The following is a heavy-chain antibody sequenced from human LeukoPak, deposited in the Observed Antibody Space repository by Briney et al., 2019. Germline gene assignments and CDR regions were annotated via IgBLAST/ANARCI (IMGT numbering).Heavy chain of an antibody. D-gene: IGHD3-3*01. CDR1: GGSISSYY. V-gene: IGHV4-59*01. CDR3: ARVGMINDLWSGHDP. Sequence: SETLSLTCTVSGGSISSYYWSWIRQPPGKGLEWIGYIYYSGTTNYNPSLKSRVTISVDTSKNQFSLKLSSVTAADTAVYYCARVGMINDLWSGHDPRGQGTLVTVSS. J-gene: IGHJ5*02. CDR2: IYYSGTT.